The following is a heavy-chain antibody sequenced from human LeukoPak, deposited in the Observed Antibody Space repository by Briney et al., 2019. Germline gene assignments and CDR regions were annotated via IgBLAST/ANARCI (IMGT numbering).Heavy chain of an antibody. J-gene: IGHJ4*02. CDR3: ARGSRDGDYVPDY. CDR2: ISSSSSYI. CDR1: GFTFSSYS. D-gene: IGHD4-17*01. V-gene: IGHV3-21*01. Sequence: GGSLRLSCAASGFTFSSYSMNWVRRAPGKGLEWVSSISSSSSYIYYADSVKGRFTISRDNAKNSLYLQMNSLRAEDTAVYYCARGSRDGDYVPDYWGQGTLVTVSS.